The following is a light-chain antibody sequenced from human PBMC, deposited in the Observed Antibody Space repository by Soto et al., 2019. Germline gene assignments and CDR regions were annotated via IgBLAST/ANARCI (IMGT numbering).Light chain of an antibody. CDR2: GAS. CDR3: QHYNNWPPYS. CDR1: QDVSTN. Sequence: ETVMTQSPDTLSVSPGESATLSCRASQDVSTNLAWFHQKPGQTPRLVLYGASKRATGIPARFSGSGSGIHFTLIISSLQSEDFGVYYCQHYNNWPPYSFGQGTKVEIK. V-gene: IGKV3-15*01. J-gene: IGKJ2*03.